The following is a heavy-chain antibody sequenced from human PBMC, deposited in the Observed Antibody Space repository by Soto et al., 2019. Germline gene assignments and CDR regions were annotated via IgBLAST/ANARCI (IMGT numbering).Heavy chain of an antibody. Sequence: SETLSLTCTVSGGSISSGDYYWSWIRQPPGKGLEWIGYIYYSGSTYYNPSLKSRVTISVDTSKNQFSMKLSSVTAADTAVYDCARGTRSIAAAGPYFDYWGQGTLVTVSS. CDR1: GGSISSGDYY. CDR2: IYYSGST. CDR3: ARGTRSIAAAGPYFDY. V-gene: IGHV4-30-4*01. D-gene: IGHD6-13*01. J-gene: IGHJ4*02.